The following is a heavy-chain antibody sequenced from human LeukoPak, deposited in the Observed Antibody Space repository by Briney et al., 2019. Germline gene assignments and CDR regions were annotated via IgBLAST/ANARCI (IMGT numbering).Heavy chain of an antibody. CDR1: GYSFSSYW. Sequence: PGGSLRLSCAASGYSFSSYWMHWVRQVPGKGLVWVSRIDNYGRTTDYAHYVKGRFTISRDNVQNTLYLQMNSLNAEDTAVYYCARDVGGAGSFWGQGTLVTVSS. CDR2: IDNYGRTT. D-gene: IGHD3-10*01. CDR3: ARDVGGAGSF. V-gene: IGHV3-74*01. J-gene: IGHJ4*02.